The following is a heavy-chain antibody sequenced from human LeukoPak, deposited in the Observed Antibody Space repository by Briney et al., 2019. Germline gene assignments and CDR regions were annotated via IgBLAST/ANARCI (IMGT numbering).Heavy chain of an antibody. CDR2: IWYDGSNK. J-gene: IGHJ4*02. V-gene: IGHV3-33*01. D-gene: IGHD3-22*01. CDR1: GFTFSSYG. Sequence: PGGSLRLSCAASGFTFSSYGMHWVRQAPGKGLEWVAVIWYDGSNKYYADSVKGRFTISRDNSKNTLYLQMNSLRAEDTAVYYCARDDGLGPNYDSSGAFDYWGQGTLVTVSS. CDR3: ARDDGLGPNYDSSGAFDY.